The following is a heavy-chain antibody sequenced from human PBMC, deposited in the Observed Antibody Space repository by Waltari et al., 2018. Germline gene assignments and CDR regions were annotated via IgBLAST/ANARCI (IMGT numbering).Heavy chain of an antibody. CDR1: GYIFTPYW. V-gene: IGHV5-51*01. CDR3: ATLCSGGNCEDDH. Sequence: DGQLVQSGAVLKKPVESLKISCKASGYIFTPYWPGCVRQMPGKGQEWMGTIYPGDSDTRYSPSFQGQVTISADTSMTTAYLQWSSLKASDTAMYFCATLCSGGNCEDDHWGQGTLVTVSS. CDR2: IYPGDSDT. J-gene: IGHJ4*02. D-gene: IGHD2-15*01.